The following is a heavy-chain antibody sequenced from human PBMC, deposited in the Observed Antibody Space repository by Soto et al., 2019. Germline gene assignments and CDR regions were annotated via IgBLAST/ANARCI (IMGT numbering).Heavy chain of an antibody. V-gene: IGHV1-2*02. CDR3: ARVDCSAGSCQWSGMDV. D-gene: IGHD2-15*01. Sequence: ASVKVSCKASGYTFTGYFMHWVRQAPGQGLEWMGWMNPNSGGTNYAQKFQGRVTMTRDTSISTAYMEMSRLRSDDTAVYYCARVDCSAGSCQWSGMDVWGQGTTVTVSS. J-gene: IGHJ6*02. CDR2: MNPNSGGT. CDR1: GYTFTGYF.